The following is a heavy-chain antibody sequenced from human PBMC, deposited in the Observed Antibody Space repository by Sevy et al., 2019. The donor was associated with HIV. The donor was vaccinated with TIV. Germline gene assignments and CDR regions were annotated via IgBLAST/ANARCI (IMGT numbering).Heavy chain of an antibody. CDR1: GFTFSIYG. CDR3: AKDLTGRYSSSSGDFDY. D-gene: IGHD6-6*01. Sequence: GESLKISCAASGFTFSIYGMHWVRQAPGKGLEWVACIRYDGSTKYYADSVKGRFTISRDNSKNTLYLQMNSLRAEDTAVYYCAKDLTGRYSSSSGDFDYWGQGTLVTVFS. V-gene: IGHV3-30*02. J-gene: IGHJ4*02. CDR2: IRYDGSTK.